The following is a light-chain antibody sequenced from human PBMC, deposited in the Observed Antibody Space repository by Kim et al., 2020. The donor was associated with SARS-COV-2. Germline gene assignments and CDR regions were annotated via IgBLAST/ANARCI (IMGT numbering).Light chain of an antibody. Sequence: STGDRVTITCRASQGISSYLAWYQQKPGKAPKLLIYAASTLQSGVPSRFSGSGSGTDFTLTISCLQSEDFATYYCQQYYSYPPLTFGGGTKVEIK. V-gene: IGKV1-8*01. CDR1: QGISSY. J-gene: IGKJ4*01. CDR2: AAS. CDR3: QQYYSYPPLT.